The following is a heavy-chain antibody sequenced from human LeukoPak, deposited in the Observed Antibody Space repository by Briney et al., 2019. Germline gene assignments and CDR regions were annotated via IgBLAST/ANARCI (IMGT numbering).Heavy chain of an antibody. J-gene: IGHJ5*02. V-gene: IGHV3-74*01. CDR1: GFTFSSYW. CDR2: INSDGSST. Sequence: PGGSLRLSCTASGFTFSSYWMHWVRQAPGKGLVWVSRINSDGSSTSYADSVKGRFTISRDNTKNTLYLQMNSLRAEDTAVYYCASLIVVVTDDWFDPWGQGTLVTVSS. CDR3: ASLIVVVTDDWFDP. D-gene: IGHD2-21*02.